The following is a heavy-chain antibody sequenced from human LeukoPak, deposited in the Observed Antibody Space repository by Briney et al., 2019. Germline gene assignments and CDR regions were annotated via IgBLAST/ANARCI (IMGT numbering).Heavy chain of an antibody. CDR2: INTNTGNP. Sequence: ASVKVSCKASGGTFSSYAISWVRQAPGQGLEWMGWINTNTGNPTYAQGFTGRFVFSLDTSVSTAYLQISSLKAEDTAVYYCARLRPPYSSSSATNWFDPWGQGTLVTVSS. J-gene: IGHJ5*02. CDR1: GGTFSSYA. V-gene: IGHV7-4-1*02. D-gene: IGHD6-6*01. CDR3: ARLRPPYSSSSATNWFDP.